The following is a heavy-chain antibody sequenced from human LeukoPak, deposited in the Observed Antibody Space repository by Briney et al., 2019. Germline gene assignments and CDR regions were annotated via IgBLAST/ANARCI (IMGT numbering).Heavy chain of an antibody. CDR1: GLTFSSYE. CDR2: ISSSGSTI. D-gene: IGHD3-22*01. Sequence: GGSLRLSCAASGLTFSSYEMNWVRQAPGKGLEWVSYISSSGSTIYYADSVKGRFTISRDNAKNSLYLQMNSLRAEDTALYYCAGTYYYDSSGFYPEFFQHWGQGTLVIISS. CDR3: AGTYYYDSSGFYPEFFQH. V-gene: IGHV3-48*03. J-gene: IGHJ1*01.